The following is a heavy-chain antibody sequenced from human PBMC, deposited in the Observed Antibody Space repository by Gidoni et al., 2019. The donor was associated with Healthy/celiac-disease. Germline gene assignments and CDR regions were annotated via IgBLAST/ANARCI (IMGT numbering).Heavy chain of an antibody. Sequence: QVQLVQSGAEVKKPGASVKVSCKASGYTFTSYYMHWVRQAPGQGLEWMGIINPSGGSTSYAQKFQGRVTMTRDTSTSTVYMELSSLRSEDTAVYYCAREGHYYDSSGYYSGSEANAFDIWGQGTMVTVSS. CDR2: INPSGGST. CDR3: AREGHYYDSSGYYSGSEANAFDI. J-gene: IGHJ3*02. CDR1: GYTFTSYY. V-gene: IGHV1-46*03. D-gene: IGHD3-22*01.